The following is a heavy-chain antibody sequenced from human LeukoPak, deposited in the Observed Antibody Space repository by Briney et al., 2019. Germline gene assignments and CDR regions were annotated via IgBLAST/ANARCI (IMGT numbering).Heavy chain of an antibody. CDR3: AMSSGWYLHFDY. J-gene: IGHJ4*02. CDR2: IYYSGST. Sequence: SETLSLTCTVSGGSISSYYWSWIRQPPGKGLEWTGYIYYSGSTNYNPSLKSRVTISVDTSKNQFSLKLSSVTAADTAVYYCAMSSGWYLHFDYWSQGTLVTVSS. CDR1: GGSISSYY. V-gene: IGHV4-59*01. D-gene: IGHD6-19*01.